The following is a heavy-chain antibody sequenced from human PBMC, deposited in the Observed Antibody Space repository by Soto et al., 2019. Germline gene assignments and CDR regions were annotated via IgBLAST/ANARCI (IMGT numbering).Heavy chain of an antibody. Sequence: PSETLSLTCTVSGGSVSNSSHYWTWIRQPPGKGLEWIGYVYYTGSTNYNPSLHSRVTISVDTSKNQFSLTLSSVTAADTAVYYCAREGPLSGDAFDIWCRGTKVTVSS. D-gene: IGHD3-16*01. CDR1: GGSVSNSSHY. J-gene: IGHJ3*02. CDR3: AREGPLSGDAFDI. V-gene: IGHV4-61*01. CDR2: VYYTGST.